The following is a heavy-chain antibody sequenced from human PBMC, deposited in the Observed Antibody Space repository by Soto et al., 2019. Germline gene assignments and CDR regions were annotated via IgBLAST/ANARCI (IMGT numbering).Heavy chain of an antibody. J-gene: IGHJ4*02. Sequence: GGSLRLSCAASGFTFSSYGMHWVRQAPGKGLEWVAVISYDGSNKYYADSVKGRFTISRDNSKNTLYLQMNSLRAEDTAVYYCAKEGGSCYFDYWGQGTLVTVSS. CDR2: ISYDGSNK. V-gene: IGHV3-30*18. CDR3: AKEGGSCYFDY. D-gene: IGHD2-15*01. CDR1: GFTFSSYG.